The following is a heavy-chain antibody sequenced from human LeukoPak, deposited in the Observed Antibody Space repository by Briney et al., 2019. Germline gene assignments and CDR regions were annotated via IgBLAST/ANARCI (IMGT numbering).Heavy chain of an antibody. CDR2: IYYSGST. J-gene: IGHJ1*01. Sequence: SETLSLTCTVSGGSISSYYWSWIRQPPGKGLEWIGYIYYSGSTNYNPSLKSRVTISVDTSKNQFSLMLSSVTAADTAVYYCAASIEVVTAGEYFEHWGQGTLVTVSS. CDR1: GGSISSYY. V-gene: IGHV4-59*01. CDR3: AASIEVVTAGEYFEH. D-gene: IGHD2-21*02.